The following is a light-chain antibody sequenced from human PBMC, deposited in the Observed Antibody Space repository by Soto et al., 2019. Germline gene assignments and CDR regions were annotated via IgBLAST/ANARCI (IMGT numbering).Light chain of an antibody. V-gene: IGKV3-15*01. J-gene: IGKJ5*01. CDR3: QQYNSWPPIT. CDR1: ESVSRN. Sequence: EIGLTQSPGTLSLSPGDRATLSCRASESVSRNLAWYQQKPGQAPRLLIYDASTRATGIPDRFSGGGSGTEFTLTISSLQSEDFVVYYCQQYNSWPPITFGQGTRLEIK. CDR2: DAS.